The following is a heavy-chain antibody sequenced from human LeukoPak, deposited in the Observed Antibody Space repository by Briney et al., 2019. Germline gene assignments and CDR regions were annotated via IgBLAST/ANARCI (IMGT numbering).Heavy chain of an antibody. Sequence: GGSLRLSCAASGFTFSSYAMSWVRQAPGKGLEWVSAISGSGGSTYYADSVKGRFTISRDNSKNTLYLQMNSLRAEDTAVSYCAKDPTVVTFFFQYRYFDLWGRGTLVTVSS. CDR1: GFTFSSYA. D-gene: IGHD4-23*01. CDR2: ISGSGGST. J-gene: IGHJ2*01. CDR3: AKDPTVVTFFFQYRYFDL. V-gene: IGHV3-23*01.